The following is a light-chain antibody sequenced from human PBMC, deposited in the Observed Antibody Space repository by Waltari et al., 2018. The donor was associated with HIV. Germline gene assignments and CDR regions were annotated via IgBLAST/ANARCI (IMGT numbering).Light chain of an antibody. CDR3: HQYGSFPLT. Sequence: EIVLTQSPGTLSLSPGDRATLSCRASQSVDRRLLAWYQQKPGQPPRLLIYDASNRAPGIPDRFGGSGSGADFTLTISRLEPEDFALYYCHQYGSFPLTFGGGTKVEI. J-gene: IGKJ4*01. V-gene: IGKV3-20*01. CDR2: DAS. CDR1: QSVDRRL.